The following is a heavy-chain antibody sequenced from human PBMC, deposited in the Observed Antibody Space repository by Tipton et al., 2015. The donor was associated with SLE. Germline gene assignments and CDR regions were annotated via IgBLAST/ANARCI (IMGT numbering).Heavy chain of an antibody. CDR1: GFSISSTSHH. CDR2: NYKSGSS. V-gene: IGHV4-39*07. CDR3: ARHLVGWVTTLHYVMDV. J-gene: IGHJ2*01. Sequence: TLSLTCTVSGFSISSTSHHWGWIRPSPGKGVEWIGCNYKSGSSYYSPSLETRVTMSVDTSKNQFSLKVTSVTAADSALYYCARHLVGWVTTLHYVMDVWGRGTLVSVSS. D-gene: IGHD2-21*02.